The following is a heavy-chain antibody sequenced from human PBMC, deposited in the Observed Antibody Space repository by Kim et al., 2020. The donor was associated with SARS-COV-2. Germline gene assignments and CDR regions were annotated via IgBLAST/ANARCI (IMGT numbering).Heavy chain of an antibody. J-gene: IGHJ5*02. CDR3: ARDIGSGIGWFDP. D-gene: IGHD3-10*01. V-gene: IGHV3-7*03. Sequence: GGSLRLSCAASGFTFSSYWMSWVRQAPGKGLEWVANIKQDGSEKYYVDSVKGRFTISRDNAKNSLYLQMNSLRAEDTAVYYCARDIGSGIGWFDPWGQGTLVTVSS. CDR2: IKQDGSEK. CDR1: GFTFSSYW.